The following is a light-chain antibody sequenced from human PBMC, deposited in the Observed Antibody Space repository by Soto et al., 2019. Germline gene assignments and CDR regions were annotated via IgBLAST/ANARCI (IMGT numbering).Light chain of an antibody. J-gene: IGKJ4*01. CDR1: QSLSSY. CDR3: QQSYSTPLT. V-gene: IGKV1-39*01. CDR2: AAS. Sequence: DIQMTQSPSSLSASVGDIVTITCRASQSLSSYLNWYQQKPGKAPKLLIYAASSLQSGVPSRFSGSGSGTDFTLTISSLQPEDFATYYCQQSYSTPLTFGGGTKVEIK.